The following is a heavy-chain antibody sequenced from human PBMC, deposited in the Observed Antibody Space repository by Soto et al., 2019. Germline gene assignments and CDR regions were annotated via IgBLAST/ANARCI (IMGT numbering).Heavy chain of an antibody. Sequence: EVQLLESGGGLVQPGGSLRLSCAASGFTFSSYAMSWVRQAPGKGLEWVSAISGSGGSTYYADSVKGRFTISRDNSKNTRYLQMNSLRAEDTAVYYCAKAIYDFWSGYSATYDAFDIWGQGTMVTVSS. CDR3: AKAIYDFWSGYSATYDAFDI. J-gene: IGHJ3*02. V-gene: IGHV3-23*01. CDR1: GFTFSSYA. D-gene: IGHD3-3*01. CDR2: ISGSGGST.